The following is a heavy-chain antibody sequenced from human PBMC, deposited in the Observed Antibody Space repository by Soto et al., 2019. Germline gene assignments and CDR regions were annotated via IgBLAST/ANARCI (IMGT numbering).Heavy chain of an antibody. V-gene: IGHV4-4*02. Sequence: SETLSLTCAVSGDSISSSVWWTWVRQPPGKGLEWIGEVFHTGDTYFNPSLRSRVAMSVDKSTNEFSLKVTSVTAADTAVYYCARKAWVRFDYWGQGALVTVSS. CDR2: VFHTGDT. CDR3: ARKAWVRFDY. D-gene: IGHD7-27*01. CDR1: GDSISSSVW. J-gene: IGHJ4*02.